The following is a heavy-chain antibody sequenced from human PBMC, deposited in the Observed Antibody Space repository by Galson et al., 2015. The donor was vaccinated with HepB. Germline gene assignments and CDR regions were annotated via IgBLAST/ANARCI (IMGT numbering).Heavy chain of an antibody. V-gene: IGHV3-30*04. CDR2: ISYDGSNK. CDR3: ARGRRSRHGLGSFGLLWFGVYFDY. D-gene: IGHD3-10*01. J-gene: IGHJ4*02. Sequence: SLRLSCAASGFTFSSYAMHWVRQAPGKGLEWVAVISYDGSNKYYADSVKGRFTISRDNSKNTLYVQMNSLRAEDTTVYYCARGRRSRHGLGSFGLLWFGVYFDYWGQGTLVTVSS. CDR1: GFTFSSYA.